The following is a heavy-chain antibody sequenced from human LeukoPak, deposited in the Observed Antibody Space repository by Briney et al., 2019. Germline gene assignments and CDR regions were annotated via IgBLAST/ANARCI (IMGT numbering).Heavy chain of an antibody. CDR3: ARELRNLWLGEFNRFDI. CDR1: GDSFSSNSAA. J-gene: IGHJ3*02. V-gene: IGHV6-1*01. CDR2: TYYRSKWYN. Sequence: SQTLSLTCAISGDSFSSNSAAWNWLRQSPSRGLEWLGRTYYRSKWYNDYAVSVKSRITINPDTSKNQFSLQLNSVTPEDTAVYYCARELRNLWLGEFNRFDIWGQGTMVTVSS. D-gene: IGHD3-10*01.